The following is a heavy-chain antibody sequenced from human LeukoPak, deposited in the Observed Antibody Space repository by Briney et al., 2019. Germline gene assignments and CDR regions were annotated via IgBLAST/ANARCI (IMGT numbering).Heavy chain of an antibody. CDR3: AKDLSGSYYPDVDY. J-gene: IGHJ4*02. CDR2: ISTSGGST. CDR1: GFTFSSYV. V-gene: IGHV3-23*01. D-gene: IGHD1-26*01. Sequence: GGSLRLSCAASGFTFSSYVMSWVRQAPGKGLEWVSGISTSGGSTYYTDSVKGRFTISRDNSKNTLYLQMNSLRAEDTAVYYRAKDLSGSYYPDVDYWGQGTLVTVSS.